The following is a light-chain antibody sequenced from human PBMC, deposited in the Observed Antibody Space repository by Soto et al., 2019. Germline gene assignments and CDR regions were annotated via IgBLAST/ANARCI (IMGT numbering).Light chain of an antibody. CDR1: QSVSSNY. CDR2: GAS. Sequence: EIVLTQSPGTRSLSPGERATLSCRASQSVSSNYLAWYQQKAGQAPRLLIYGASTRTTGIPDRFSGSGSGTDFTLTISRLEPEDFAVYYCQQYGSAPRTLGQGTKVDIK. CDR3: QQYGSAPRT. J-gene: IGKJ1*01. V-gene: IGKV3-20*01.